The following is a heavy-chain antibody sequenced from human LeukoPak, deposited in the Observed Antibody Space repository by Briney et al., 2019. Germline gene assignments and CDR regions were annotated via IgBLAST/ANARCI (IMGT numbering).Heavy chain of an antibody. Sequence: SETLSLTCAVYGGSFSGYYWSWIRQPLGKGLEWIGEINHSGSTNYNPSLKSRVTISVDTSKNQFSLKLSSVTAADTAVYYCARGYSSSSPAFDIWGQGTMVTVSS. CDR3: ARGYSSSSPAFDI. J-gene: IGHJ3*02. CDR2: INHSGST. D-gene: IGHD6-6*01. CDR1: GGSFSGYY. V-gene: IGHV4-34*01.